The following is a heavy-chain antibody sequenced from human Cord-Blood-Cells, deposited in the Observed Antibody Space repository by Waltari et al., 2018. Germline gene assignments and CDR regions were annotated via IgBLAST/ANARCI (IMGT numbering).Heavy chain of an antibody. CDR3: ARDLADYCSGGSCYFDYYYGMDV. D-gene: IGHD2-15*01. J-gene: IGHJ6*02. CDR1: GYTFTGYY. CDR2: INPNSGGT. Sequence: QVQLVQSGAEVKKPGASVKVSCKASGYTFTGYYMHWVRQAPGQGLEWMGWINPNSGGTNYAQKFQGRVTMTRDTSISTAYMELSRLRSDDTAVYYCARDLADYCSGGSCYFDYYYGMDVWGQGTTVTVSS. V-gene: IGHV1-2*02.